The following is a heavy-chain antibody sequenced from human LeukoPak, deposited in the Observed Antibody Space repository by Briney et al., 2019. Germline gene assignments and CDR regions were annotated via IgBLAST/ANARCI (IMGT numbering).Heavy chain of an antibody. V-gene: IGHV3-48*03. CDR1: GFTSNPSE. J-gene: IGHJ1*01. Sequence: GGSLRLSCAASGFTSNPSELNWVRQAPGKGLEWISYISHTGSLIYYADSVKGRFTISRDNAKNLLYLQMNSLRVEDTGIYYCSSYCSEGACSRYFHNWGQRRLGCVSS. CDR3: SSYCSEGACSRYFHN. D-gene: IGHD2-15*01. CDR2: ISHTGSLI.